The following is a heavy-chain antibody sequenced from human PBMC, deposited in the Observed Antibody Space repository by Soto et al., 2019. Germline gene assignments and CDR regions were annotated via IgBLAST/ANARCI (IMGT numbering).Heavy chain of an antibody. J-gene: IGHJ4*02. CDR1: GFSITSTW. CDR3: NSYPDFWGGHTPL. CDR2: VKSKADGGTA. D-gene: IGHD3-3*01. Sequence: EVQLVESGGGLVQPGGSLRLSCAASGFSITSTWMHWVRQAPGKGLEWVGRVKSKADGGTADYAAPVKGRFTVSRDDSKNTQYRQMNSLKMEDTAVYYCNSYPDFWGGHTPLWGQGTLVTVSS. V-gene: IGHV3-15*07.